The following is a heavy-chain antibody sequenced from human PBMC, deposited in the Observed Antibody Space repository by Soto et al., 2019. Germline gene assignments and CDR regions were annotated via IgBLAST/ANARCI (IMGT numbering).Heavy chain of an antibody. Sequence: QVQLQESGPGLMTPSQTLSLTCTVSGGSISGSSFYWSWIRQHPGKGLEWMGYIHYSGSTYYNPSLRSRVSMSVDTSKNQFSLELSSVTAADTAVYYCARERPGYSGYAANWCQGTLVTVSS. CDR2: IHYSGST. CDR1: GGSISGSSFY. CDR3: ARERPGYSGYAAN. D-gene: IGHD5-12*01. J-gene: IGHJ4*02. V-gene: IGHV4-31*03.